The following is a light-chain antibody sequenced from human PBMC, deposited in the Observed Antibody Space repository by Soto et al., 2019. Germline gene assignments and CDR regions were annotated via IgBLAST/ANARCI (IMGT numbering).Light chain of an antibody. V-gene: IGLV2-14*01. CDR3: SSYTSSSTLV. Sequence: QSALTQPASVSGSPGQSITISCTGTSSDVGGYSYVSWYQQHPGKAPKLMIYEVSNRPSGVSNRFSGSKSGNSASLTISGLQAEDEADYYCSSYTSSSTLVFGTGTKLTVL. J-gene: IGLJ1*01. CDR2: EVS. CDR1: SSDVGGYSY.